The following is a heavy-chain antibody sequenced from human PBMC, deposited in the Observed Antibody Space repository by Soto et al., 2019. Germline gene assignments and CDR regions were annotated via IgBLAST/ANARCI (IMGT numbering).Heavy chain of an antibody. CDR2: INHSGST. CDR3: ARVGDIVVVVAAERLNWFDP. J-gene: IGHJ5*02. V-gene: IGHV4-34*01. Sequence: SETLSLTCAVYGGSFSGYYWSWIRQPPGKGLEWIGEINHSGSTNYNPSLKSRVTISVDTSRDQFSLKLSSVTAADTAVYYCARVGDIVVVVAAERLNWFDPWGQGTLVTVSS. CDR1: GGSFSGYY. D-gene: IGHD2-15*01.